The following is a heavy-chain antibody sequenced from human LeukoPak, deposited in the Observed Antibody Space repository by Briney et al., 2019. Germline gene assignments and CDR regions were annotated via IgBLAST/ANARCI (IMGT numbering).Heavy chain of an antibody. CDR1: GGSISSSSYY. CDR2: IYYSGST. J-gene: IGHJ4*02. V-gene: IGHV4-39*01. D-gene: IGHD6-19*01. CDR3: ARLTPYSSVTPDY. Sequence: SSETLSLTCTVSGGSISSSSYYWGWIRQPPGKGLEWIGSIYYSGSTYYNPSLKSRVTISVDTSKSQFSLKLSSVTAADTAVYYCARLTPYSSVTPDYRGQGTLVAVSS.